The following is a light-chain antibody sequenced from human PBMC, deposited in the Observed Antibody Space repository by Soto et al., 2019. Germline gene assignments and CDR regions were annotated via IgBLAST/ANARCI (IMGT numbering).Light chain of an antibody. V-gene: IGLV2-14*01. J-gene: IGLJ1*01. CDR2: DVS. CDR1: STDVGGFNY. CDR3: SSYTSSSILYV. Sequence: QSVLTQPASVSASPGRSITISCTGTSTDVGGFNYVSWYQQHPGKAPKLMIYDVSNRPSGVSNRFSGSKSGNTASLTISGLQAEDEADYYCSSYTSSSILYVFGTGTKV.